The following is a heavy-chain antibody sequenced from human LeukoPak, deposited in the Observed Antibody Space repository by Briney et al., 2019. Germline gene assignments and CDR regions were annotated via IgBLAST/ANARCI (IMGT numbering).Heavy chain of an antibody. Sequence: SETLSLTCAVSGGSISSSNWWSWVRQPPGKGLEWIGEINHSGSTNYNPSLKSRVTISVDTSKNQFSLKLSSVTAADTAVYYCARAGGLDFDYWGQGTLVTVSS. CDR3: ARAGGLDFDY. D-gene: IGHD3/OR15-3a*01. V-gene: IGHV4-4*02. CDR2: INHSGST. J-gene: IGHJ4*02. CDR1: GGSISSSNW.